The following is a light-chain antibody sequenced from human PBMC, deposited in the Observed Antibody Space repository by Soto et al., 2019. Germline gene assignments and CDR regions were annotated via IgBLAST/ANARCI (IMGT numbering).Light chain of an antibody. Sequence: DIQMTQSPSSLSASVGDRVTITCQASQDVRNYLNWYQQKLGKAPKLLIYDASNLETGVPSRFSGSGSGTYFSFTISSLQPEDFATYYCQQYSNLITFGHGTRLEIK. V-gene: IGKV1-33*01. CDR3: QQYSNLIT. CDR2: DAS. J-gene: IGKJ5*01. CDR1: QDVRNY.